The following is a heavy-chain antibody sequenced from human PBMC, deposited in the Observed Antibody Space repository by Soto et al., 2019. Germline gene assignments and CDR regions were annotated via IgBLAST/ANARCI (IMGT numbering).Heavy chain of an antibody. Sequence: EVQLVESGGGLVKPGGSLRLSCAASGFTFSSYSMNWVRQAPGKGLEVVSSISSXSXXXXXXXSVKXRFTXSRDNAXXXXXXXXXXXXXXXXXXXXXXXXVSKYSGYDFDYWGQGTLVTVSS. CDR2: ISSXSXXX. CDR3: XXXVSKYSGYDFDY. J-gene: IGHJ4*02. V-gene: IGHV3-21*01. CDR1: GFTFSSYS. D-gene: IGHD5-12*01.